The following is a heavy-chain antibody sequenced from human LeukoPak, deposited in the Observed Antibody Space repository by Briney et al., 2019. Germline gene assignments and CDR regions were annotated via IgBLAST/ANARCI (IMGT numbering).Heavy chain of an antibody. CDR1: GFTFSSSW. CDR2: IHREESTI. J-gene: IGHJ3*02. D-gene: IGHD6-13*01. Sequence: GGSLRLSCARSGFTFSSSWIHWVRQDPGKGLVWVSRIHREESTISYADSVKGRFTISRDNAKNTLYLQMNSLRAEDTAVYYCTRGNLAAGGAFDIWGQGTVVTVSS. CDR3: TRGNLAAGGAFDI. V-gene: IGHV3-74*01.